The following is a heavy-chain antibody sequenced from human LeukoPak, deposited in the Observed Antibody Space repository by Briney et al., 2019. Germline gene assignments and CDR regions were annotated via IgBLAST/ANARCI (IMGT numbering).Heavy chain of an antibody. CDR1: GFTFSNYW. D-gene: IGHD3-22*01. Sequence: GGSLRLSCAASGFTFSNYWMHWVRQAPGKGLVWVSRINSDGSTTNYADSVKGRFTISRDDAKNTLYLQMSSLRAEDTAVYYCARGGYSDSSTYPPGKVWGQGTLVTVSS. V-gene: IGHV3-74*01. J-gene: IGHJ4*02. CDR3: ARGGYSDSSTYPPGKV. CDR2: INSDGSTT.